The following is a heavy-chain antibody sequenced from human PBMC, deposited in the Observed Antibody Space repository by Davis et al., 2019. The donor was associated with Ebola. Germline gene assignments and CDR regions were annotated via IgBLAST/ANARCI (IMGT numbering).Heavy chain of an antibody. J-gene: IGHJ6*02. CDR1: GGSISSYY. V-gene: IGHV4-59*01. Sequence: SETLSLTCTVSGGSISSYYWSWIRQPPGKGLEWIGYIYYSGSTNYNPSLKSRVTISVDTSKNQFSLKLSSVTAADTAVYYCARGGVAAPYYYYGMDVWDQGTTVTVSS. D-gene: IGHD6-13*01. CDR2: IYYSGST. CDR3: ARGGVAAPYYYYGMDV.